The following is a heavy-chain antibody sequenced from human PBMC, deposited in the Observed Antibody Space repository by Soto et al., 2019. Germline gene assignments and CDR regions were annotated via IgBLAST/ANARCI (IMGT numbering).Heavy chain of an antibody. Sequence: PSESMYLSCTVCGGSMSIYYGSGLRQTPGKGLEWTGYIYYSGSTNYNPSLKSRVTISVDTSKNQFSLKLSSVTAADTAVYYCARDGPFNDYGDYYYYYMDVWGKGTTVTVSS. CDR3: ARDGPFNDYGDYYYYYMDV. V-gene: IGHV4-59*12. CDR2: IYYSGST. J-gene: IGHJ6*03. CDR1: GGSMSIYY. D-gene: IGHD4-17*01.